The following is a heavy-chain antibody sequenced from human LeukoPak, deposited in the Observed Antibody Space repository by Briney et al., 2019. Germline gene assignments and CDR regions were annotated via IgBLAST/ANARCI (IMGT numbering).Heavy chain of an antibody. CDR2: ISGSSGST. D-gene: IGHD2-15*01. J-gene: IGHJ4*02. V-gene: IGHV3-23*01. Sequence: GGSLRLSCAASGFTFSSYAMSWVRQAPGKGLEWVSAISGSSGSTYYADSVKGRFTISRDNSKNTLYLQMNSLRAEDTAVYYCAKAPARDVVVVAATPFDYWGQGTLVTVSS. CDR1: GFTFSSYA. CDR3: AKAPARDVVVVAATPFDY.